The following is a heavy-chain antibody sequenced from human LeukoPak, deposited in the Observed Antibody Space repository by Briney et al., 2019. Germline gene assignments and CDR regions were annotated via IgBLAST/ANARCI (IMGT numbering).Heavy chain of an antibody. D-gene: IGHD6-13*01. V-gene: IGHV4-4*02. CDR1: GGSISSSNW. CDR3: ARASAAAGYYFDY. J-gene: IGHJ4*02. Sequence: PSGTLSLTCAVSGGSISSSNWWSWVRQPPGKGLEWIGEIYHSGSTSYNPSLKSRVTVSVDKSKNQFSLKLSSVTAADTAVYYCARASAAAGYYFDYWGQGTLVTVSS. CDR2: IYHSGST.